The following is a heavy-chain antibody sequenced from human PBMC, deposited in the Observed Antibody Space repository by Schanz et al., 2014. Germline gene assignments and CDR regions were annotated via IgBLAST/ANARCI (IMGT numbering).Heavy chain of an antibody. CDR2: ISSSSSYT. CDR3: ARSYSSGWYPYYYGMDV. V-gene: IGHV3-11*06. J-gene: IGHJ6*02. CDR1: GFTFSDYY. D-gene: IGHD6-19*01. Sequence: VQLVESGGGLVQPGGSLRFSCAASGFTFSDYYMSWIRQAPGKGLEWVSYISSSSSYTNYADSVKGRFTISRDNAKNSLYLQMNSLRAEDTAVYYCARSYSSGWYPYYYGMDVWGQGTTVTVSS.